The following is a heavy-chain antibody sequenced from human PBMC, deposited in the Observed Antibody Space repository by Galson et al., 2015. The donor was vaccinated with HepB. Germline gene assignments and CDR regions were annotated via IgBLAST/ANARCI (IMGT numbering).Heavy chain of an antibody. V-gene: IGHV3-23*01. J-gene: IGHJ3*02. Sequence: SLRLSCAASGFPFSRYAMAWVRQAPGQGLEWVSGISVSGDFTYYGDSVKDRFTISRDNSKNTVFLQMNSLRAEDTAVYYCATTKFGSGAYWTFEIWGRGTLVTVSS. CDR1: GFPFSRYA. CDR2: ISVSGDFT. D-gene: IGHD4/OR15-4a*01. CDR3: ATTKFGSGAYWTFEI.